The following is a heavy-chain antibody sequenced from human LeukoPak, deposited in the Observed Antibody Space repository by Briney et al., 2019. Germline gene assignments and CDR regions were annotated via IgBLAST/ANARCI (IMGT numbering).Heavy chain of an antibody. CDR3: ARVDTVNYYYYMDV. D-gene: IGHD5-18*01. CDR2: IIPIFGTA. V-gene: IGHV1-69*06. Sequence: ASVKVSCKASGGTFSSYAISWVRQAPGQGLEWMGGIIPIFGTANYAQKFQGRVTITADKSTSTVYMELSSLISDDTAVYYCARVDTVNYYYYMDVWGKGTPVTVSS. J-gene: IGHJ6*03. CDR1: GGTFSSYA.